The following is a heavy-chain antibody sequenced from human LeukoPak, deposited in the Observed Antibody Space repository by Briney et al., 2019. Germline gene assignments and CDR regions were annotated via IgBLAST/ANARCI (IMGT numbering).Heavy chain of an antibody. CDR2: INHSGST. J-gene: IGHJ4*02. CDR1: GGSISSSSYY. Sequence: PSETLSLTCTVSGGSISSSSYYWGWIRQPPGKGLEWIGEINHSGSTNYNPSLKSRVTILVDTSKNQFSLKLTSVTAADTAVYYCARRGGITAAATGYWGQGTLVTVSS. V-gene: IGHV4-39*07. CDR3: ARRGGITAAATGY. D-gene: IGHD6-25*01.